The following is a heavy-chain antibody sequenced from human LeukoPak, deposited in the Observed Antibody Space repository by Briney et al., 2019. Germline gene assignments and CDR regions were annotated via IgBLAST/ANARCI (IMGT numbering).Heavy chain of an antibody. CDR2: IRYDGSNK. CDR3: AKDRSYYDSGGYRNFDY. J-gene: IGHJ4*02. Sequence: GGSLRLSCAASGFTFSSYSMNWVRQAPGKGLEWVAFIRYDGSNKYYADSVKGRFITSRDNSENTLYLQMNSPRAEDTAVYYCAKDRSYYDSGGYRNFDYWGQGTLVTVSS. V-gene: IGHV3-30*02. CDR1: GFTFSSYS. D-gene: IGHD3-22*01.